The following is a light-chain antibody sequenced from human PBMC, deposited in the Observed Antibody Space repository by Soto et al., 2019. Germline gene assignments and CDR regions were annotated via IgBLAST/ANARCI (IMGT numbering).Light chain of an antibody. CDR2: GVS. CDR1: SSDVGSYNR. CDR3: GSFTTSRIWV. Sequence: QSALTQPPSVSGSPGQSVTISCTGTSSDVGSYNRVSWYQQQPGKGPNLLIYGVSNRPSGVSNRFSGSKSGNTASLTISGLQLEDEADYFCGSFTTSRIWVFGGGTQLTVL. J-gene: IGLJ3*02. V-gene: IGLV2-14*01.